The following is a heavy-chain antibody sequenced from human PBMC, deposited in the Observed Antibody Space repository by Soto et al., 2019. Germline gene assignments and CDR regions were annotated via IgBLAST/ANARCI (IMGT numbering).Heavy chain of an antibody. D-gene: IGHD6-6*01. CDR1: GFTFSSYS. J-gene: IGHJ4*02. Sequence: EVQLVESGGGLVKPGGSLRLSCAASGFTFSSYSMNWVRQAPGKGLELVSSISSSSSYIYYADSVKGRFTISRDNAKNSLYLQMNILRAEDTAVYYCARDVYSSSRYFDFWGQGTLVTVSS. V-gene: IGHV3-21*01. CDR2: ISSSSSYI. CDR3: ARDVYSSSRYFDF.